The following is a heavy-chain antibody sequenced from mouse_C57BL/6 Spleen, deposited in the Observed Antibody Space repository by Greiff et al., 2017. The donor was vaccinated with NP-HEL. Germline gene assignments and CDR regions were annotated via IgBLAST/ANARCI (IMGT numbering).Heavy chain of an antibody. Sequence: EVQLQQSGPELVKPGASVKISCKASGYTFTDYYMNWVKQSHGKSLEWIGDINPNNGGTSYNQKFKGKATLTVDKSSSTAYMELRSLTSEDSAVYYCARFFPIGWLQGFDYWGQGTTLTVSS. CDR3: ARFFPIGWLQGFDY. V-gene: IGHV1-26*01. CDR1: GYTFTDYY. J-gene: IGHJ2*01. D-gene: IGHD2-3*01. CDR2: INPNNGGT.